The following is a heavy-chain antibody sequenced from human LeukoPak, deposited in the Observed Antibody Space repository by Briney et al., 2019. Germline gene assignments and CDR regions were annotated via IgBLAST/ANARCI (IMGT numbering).Heavy chain of an antibody. CDR3: ARVRDSSSSKRYYYYYMDV. CDR2: IYYSGST. Sequence: SETLSLTCTVPGGSISSYYWSWIRQPPGKGLEWIGYIYYSGSTNYNPSLKSRVTISVDTSKNQFSLKLSSVTAADTAVYYCARVRDSSSSKRYYYYYMDVWGKGTTVTVSS. D-gene: IGHD6-6*01. CDR1: GGSISSYY. J-gene: IGHJ6*03. V-gene: IGHV4-59*01.